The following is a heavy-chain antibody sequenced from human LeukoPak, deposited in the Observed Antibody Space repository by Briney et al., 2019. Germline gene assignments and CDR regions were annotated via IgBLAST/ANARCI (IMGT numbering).Heavy chain of an antibody. J-gene: IGHJ5*02. V-gene: IGHV3-7*01. Sequence: GGSLRLSCAASGFTFNSYWMSWVRQAPGKGLEWVANIKKDGSEKNYVDSVKGRFTISRDNAKNSLYLQMDSLRAEDTAVYYCARFISLGAWGQGILVTVSS. CDR1: GFTFNSYW. CDR2: IKKDGSEK. CDR3: ARFISLGA. D-gene: IGHD3-16*01.